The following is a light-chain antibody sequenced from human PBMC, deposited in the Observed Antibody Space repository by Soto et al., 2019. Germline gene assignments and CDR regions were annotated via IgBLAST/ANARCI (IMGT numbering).Light chain of an antibody. CDR1: QGVGDRF. CDR2: GAS. Sequence: IVFTQSPGTLSLSPGDRATLSCRASQGVGDRFLAWYQQKPGQAPRLLIHGASTRATGSPDRFSGTGSGTDFTLTISRLEPEDFAVYYCHQYGTSPPTFGQGTKVDIK. V-gene: IGKV3-20*01. CDR3: HQYGTSPPT. J-gene: IGKJ1*01.